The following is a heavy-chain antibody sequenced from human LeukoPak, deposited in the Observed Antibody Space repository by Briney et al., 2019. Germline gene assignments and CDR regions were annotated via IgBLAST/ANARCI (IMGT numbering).Heavy chain of an antibody. J-gene: IGHJ4*02. D-gene: IGHD3-3*01. V-gene: IGHV1-69*13. Sequence: ASVKVSCKASGGTFSSYAISWVRQAPGQGLEWMGGIIPIFGTANYAQKFQGRVTITADESTSTAYMEPSSLRSEDTAVYYCASVLYYDFWSGYYTLDYWGQGTLVTVSS. CDR3: ASVLYYDFWSGYYTLDY. CDR1: GGTFSSYA. CDR2: IIPIFGTA.